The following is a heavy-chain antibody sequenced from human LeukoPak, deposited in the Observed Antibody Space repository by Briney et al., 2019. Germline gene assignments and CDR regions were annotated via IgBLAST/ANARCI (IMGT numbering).Heavy chain of an antibody. J-gene: IGHJ4*02. Sequence: SGPTLVKPTQTLTLTCTFSGFSLSTNGVGVGWIRQPPGKALEWLALIYWDDDKRYSPSLKSRLTITKDTSKNQVVLTMTNMDPVDTATYYCAHGYSANCYDSSGYYYWGQGTLVTVSS. D-gene: IGHD3-22*01. CDR3: AHGYSANCYDSSGYYY. V-gene: IGHV2-5*02. CDR1: GFSLSTNGVG. CDR2: IYWDDDK.